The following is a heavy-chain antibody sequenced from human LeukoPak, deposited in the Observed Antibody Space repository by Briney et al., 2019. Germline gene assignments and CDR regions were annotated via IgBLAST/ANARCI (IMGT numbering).Heavy chain of an antibody. D-gene: IGHD3-22*01. CDR3: AKDQRSSSYYDSSGYSNHGDY. CDR2: IYSGGST. CDR1: GFTVSSNY. V-gene: IGHV3-66*02. J-gene: IGHJ4*02. Sequence: GGSLRLSCAASGFTVSSNYMSWVRQAPGKGLEWVSGIYSGGSTYYADSVKGRFTISRDNSKNTLYLQMNSLRAEDTAVYYCAKDQRSSSYYDSSGYSNHGDYWGQGTLVTVSS.